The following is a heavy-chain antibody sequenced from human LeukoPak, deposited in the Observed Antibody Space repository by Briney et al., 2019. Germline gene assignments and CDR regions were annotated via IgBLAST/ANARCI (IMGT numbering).Heavy chain of an antibody. D-gene: IGHD5-18*01. Sequence: GGSLRLSCAASGFTFSSYDMTWVRQAPGRGLEWVSSIRPSGDNTYYGDSVKGRFTISRDNAKNSLYLQMNSLRAEDTAVYYCARAWTGYSYGDYWGQGTLVTVSS. CDR2: IRPSGDNT. CDR3: ARAWTGYSYGDY. J-gene: IGHJ4*02. CDR1: GFTFSSYD. V-gene: IGHV3-23*01.